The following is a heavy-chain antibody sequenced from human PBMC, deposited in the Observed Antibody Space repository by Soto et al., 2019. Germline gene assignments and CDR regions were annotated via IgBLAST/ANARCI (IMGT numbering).Heavy chain of an antibody. D-gene: IGHD3-16*01. V-gene: IGHV3-30*18. CDR2: ISYDGSNK. J-gene: IGHJ4*02. Sequence: QVQLVESGGGVVQPGRSLRLSCAASGFTFSSYGMHWVRQAPGKGLEWVAVISYDGSNKYYADSVKGRFTISRDNSKNTLYLQMNSLRAKDTAVYYCANWGPAKYWGQGTLVTVSS. CDR3: ANWGPAKY. CDR1: GFTFSSYG.